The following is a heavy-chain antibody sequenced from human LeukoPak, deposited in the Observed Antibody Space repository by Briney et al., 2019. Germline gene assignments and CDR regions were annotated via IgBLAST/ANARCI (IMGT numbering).Heavy chain of an antibody. D-gene: IGHD6-19*01. V-gene: IGHV3-21*01. CDR2: ISSSSSYI. CDR1: GFTFSSYS. J-gene: IGHJ4*02. Sequence: PGGSLRLSCAASGFTFSSYSMNWVRQAPGRGREWVSSISSSSSYIYYADSVKGRVTISRDNAKNSLYLQMNSLRAEDTAVYYCASRALEGRSRQWLVQGGNYWGQGTLVTVSS. CDR3: ASRALEGRSRQWLVQGGNY.